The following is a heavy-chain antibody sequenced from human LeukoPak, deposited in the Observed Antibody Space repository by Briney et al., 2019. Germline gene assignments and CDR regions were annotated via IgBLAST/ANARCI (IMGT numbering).Heavy chain of an antibody. CDR2: SYYSGST. V-gene: IGHV4-59*01. CDR1: GGAISRYD. Sequence: SETLSLTCTVSGGAISRYDWSWIRQPPGKGLEWIGYSYYSGSTNYNPSLKSRVTISLDTSKNQFSLKLSSVPAADTAVYYCARESSSSNGWLDFDYGGQGTLVTVSS. CDR3: ARESSSSNGWLDFDY. D-gene: IGHD6-6*01. J-gene: IGHJ4*02.